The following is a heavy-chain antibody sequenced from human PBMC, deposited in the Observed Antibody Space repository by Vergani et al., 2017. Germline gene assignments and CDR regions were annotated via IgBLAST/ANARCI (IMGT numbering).Heavy chain of an antibody. CDR3: ARYYGSGSYYAYGYYYYMDV. J-gene: IGHJ6*03. Sequence: QVQLQESGPGLVKPSGTLSLTCAVSGGSISSSNWWSWVRQPPGKGLEWIGEINHSGSTNYNPSLKSRVTISVDTSKNQFSLKLSSVTAADTAVYYCARYYGSGSYYAYGYYYYMDVWGKGTTVTVSS. V-gene: IGHV4-4*02. CDR2: INHSGST. CDR1: GGSISSSNW. D-gene: IGHD3-10*01.